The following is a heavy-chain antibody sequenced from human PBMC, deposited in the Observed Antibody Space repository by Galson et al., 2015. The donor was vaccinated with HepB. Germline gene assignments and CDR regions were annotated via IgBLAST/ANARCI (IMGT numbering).Heavy chain of an antibody. Sequence: SLRLSCAASGFTFSSYGMHWVRQAPGKGLEWVAFIRYDGSNKYYADSVKGRFTISRDNSKNTLYLQMNSLRAEDTAVYYCAKDNLRRNGSLYVVAGTDYWGQGTLVTVSS. CDR2: IRYDGSNK. D-gene: IGHD6-19*01. CDR3: AKDNLRRNGSLYVVAGTDY. J-gene: IGHJ4*02. V-gene: IGHV3-30*02. CDR1: GFTFSSYG.